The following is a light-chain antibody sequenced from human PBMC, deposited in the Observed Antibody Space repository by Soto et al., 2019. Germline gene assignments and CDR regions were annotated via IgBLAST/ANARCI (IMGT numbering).Light chain of an antibody. CDR2: EVT. J-gene: IGLJ1*01. V-gene: IGLV2-8*01. CDR1: SSDVGGYNY. Sequence: QSVLTQPPSASGSPGQSVTISCTGTSSDVGGYNYVSWYQQHPGTAPKLMIYEVTKRPSGVPDRFSGSKSGNTASLTVSGLQAEDEADYYCSSYAGTNNFVFGTGTKVT. CDR3: SSYAGTNNFV.